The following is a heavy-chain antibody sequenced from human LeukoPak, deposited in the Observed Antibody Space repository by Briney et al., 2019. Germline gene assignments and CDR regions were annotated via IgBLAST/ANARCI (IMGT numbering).Heavy chain of an antibody. CDR3: ARAESSSGDAFDI. CDR2: ISSSGSTI. J-gene: IGHJ3*02. Sequence: GGSLRLSCAASGFTFSSYAMHWVRQAPGKGLEWVSYISSSGSTIYYADSVKGRFTISRDNAKNSLYLQMNSLRAEDTAVYYCARAESSSGDAFDIWGQGTMVTVSS. CDR1: GFTFSSYA. V-gene: IGHV3-48*04. D-gene: IGHD6-19*01.